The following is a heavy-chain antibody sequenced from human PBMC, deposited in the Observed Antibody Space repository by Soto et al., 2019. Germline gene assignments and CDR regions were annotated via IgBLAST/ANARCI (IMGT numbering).Heavy chain of an antibody. Sequence: ASVKVSCKASGYTFTSYGMSWVRQAPGQGHEWMGWISAYNGSTNYAQKLQGRVTMTTDTSTSTAYMELRSLRSDDTAVYYCARVRTGAFDIWGQGTIVTVSS. CDR2: ISAYNGST. V-gene: IGHV1-18*01. J-gene: IGHJ3*02. CDR1: GYTFTSYG. CDR3: ARVRTGAFDI.